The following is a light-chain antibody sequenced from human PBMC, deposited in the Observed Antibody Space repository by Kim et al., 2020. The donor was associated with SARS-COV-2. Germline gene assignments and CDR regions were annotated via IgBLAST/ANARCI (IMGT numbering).Light chain of an antibody. Sequence: DIQMTQSPSSLSASVGDRVTITCRASQSVLNFLNWYQQKPRKAPKLLIYAASSLQSGVPSRFSGSGSGTDFTLTISSLQAEDFATYYCLQSDKSPRSVGQGTTMDIK. J-gene: IGKJ1*01. V-gene: IGKV1-39*01. CDR3: LQSDKSPRS. CDR2: AAS. CDR1: QSVLNF.